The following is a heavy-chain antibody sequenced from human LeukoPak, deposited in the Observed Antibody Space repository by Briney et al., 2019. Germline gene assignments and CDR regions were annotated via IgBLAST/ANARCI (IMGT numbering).Heavy chain of an antibody. J-gene: IGHJ4*02. CDR1: GYTFTGYY. D-gene: IGHD3-9*01. V-gene: IGHV1-2*02. Sequence: ASVKVSCKASGYTFTGYYMHWVRQAPGQGLEWMGWINPNSGGTNYAQKFQGRVTMTRDTSITTAYMEMSRLRSDDTALYYCARSPHILTGENFDHWGQGTLVTVSS. CDR3: ARSPHILTGENFDH. CDR2: INPNSGGT.